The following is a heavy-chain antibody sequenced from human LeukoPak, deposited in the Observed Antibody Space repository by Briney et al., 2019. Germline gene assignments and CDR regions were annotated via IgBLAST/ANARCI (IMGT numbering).Heavy chain of an antibody. V-gene: IGHV4-4*09. CDR1: GGSISSDY. CDR3: ARLTGYQQPTGGYYYYMDV. CDR2: IYASGGT. J-gene: IGHJ6*03. Sequence: PSETLSLTCTVSGGSISSDYWSWIRQPPGKGLEWIGYIYASGGTNYNPSLKSRVTISVDTSKNQFSLRLSSVTAADTAMYYCARLTGYQQPTGGYYYYMDVWGKGTTVTVSS. D-gene: IGHD6-13*01.